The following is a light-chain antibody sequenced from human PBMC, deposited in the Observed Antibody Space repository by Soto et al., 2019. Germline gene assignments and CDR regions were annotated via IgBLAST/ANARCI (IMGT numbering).Light chain of an antibody. CDR1: QSVSSN. CDR3: QKYNNWPPWT. V-gene: IGKV3-15*01. CDR2: GAS. J-gene: IGKJ1*01. Sequence: EIVMTQSPATLSVSPGERATLSCRASQSVSSNLAWYQQKPGQAPRLLIYGASARATGIPARFSGSGSGTEFTLTISSLQSEEVAVYYCQKYNNWPPWTFGQGTKVDIK.